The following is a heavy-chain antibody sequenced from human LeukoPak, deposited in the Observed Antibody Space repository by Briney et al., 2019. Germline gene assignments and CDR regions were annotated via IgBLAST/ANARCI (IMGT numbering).Heavy chain of an antibody. CDR3: ARAGVAAAYFDY. D-gene: IGHD6-13*01. Sequence: PGGSLRLSCAASGFTVSSNYMSWVRQAPGKGLEWVSVIYSGGSTYYADSVKGRFTISRDNFKNTLYLQMNSLRAEDTAVYYCARAGVAAAYFDYWGQGTLVTVSS. CDR1: GFTVSSNY. CDR2: IYSGGST. J-gene: IGHJ4*02. V-gene: IGHV3-66*01.